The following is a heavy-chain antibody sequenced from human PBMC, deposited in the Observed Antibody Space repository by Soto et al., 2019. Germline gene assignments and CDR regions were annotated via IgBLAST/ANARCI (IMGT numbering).Heavy chain of an antibody. J-gene: IGHJ6*02. CDR1: GYTFTSYY. CDR2: INPSGGST. V-gene: IGHV1-46*01. CDR3: ARVYRGYCSSTSCYKYGMDV. D-gene: IGHD2-2*02. Sequence: RASVKVSCKASGYTFTSYYMHWVRQAPGQGLEWMGIINPSGGSTSYAQKFQGRVTMTRDTSTSTVYMELSSLRSEDTAVYYCARVYRGYCSSTSCYKYGMDVWGQGTTVTVSS.